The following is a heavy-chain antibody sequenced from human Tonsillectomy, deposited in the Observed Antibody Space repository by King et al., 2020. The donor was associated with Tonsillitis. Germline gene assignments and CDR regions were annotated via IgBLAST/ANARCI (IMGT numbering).Heavy chain of an antibody. CDR3: AKVSITMIVVAPFDY. V-gene: IGHV3-30*18. CDR1: GFTFSSYG. Sequence: VQLVESGGGVVQPGRSLRLSCAASGFTFSSYGMHWVRQAPGKGLEWVAVISYDGSNKYYADSVKSRFTISRDNSKNTLYLQMNSLRAEDTAVYYCAKVSITMIVVAPFDYWGQGTLVTVSS. J-gene: IGHJ4*02. CDR2: ISYDGSNK. D-gene: IGHD3-22*01.